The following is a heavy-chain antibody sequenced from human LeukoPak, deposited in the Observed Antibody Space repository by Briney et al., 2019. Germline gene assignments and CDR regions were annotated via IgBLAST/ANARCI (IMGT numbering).Heavy chain of an antibody. CDR2: INHSGST. CDR1: GGSFSGYY. Sequence: KTSETLSLTCAVYGGSFSGYYWSWIRQPPGKGREWIGEINHSGSTNYNPSLKSRVTISVDTSKNQFSLNLTSVTAADTAIYYCARDEHSTQFDNWGQGTLVTVSS. D-gene: IGHD6-13*01. CDR3: ARDEHSTQFDN. V-gene: IGHV4-34*01. J-gene: IGHJ1*01.